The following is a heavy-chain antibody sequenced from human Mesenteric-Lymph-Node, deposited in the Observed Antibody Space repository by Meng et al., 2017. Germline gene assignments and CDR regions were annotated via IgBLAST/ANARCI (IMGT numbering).Heavy chain of an antibody. D-gene: IGHD3-10*01. Sequence: LRLSCNVSGGSISSGSYYWSWIRQPAGKGLEWIGRIYTSGSTNYNPSLKSRVTISVDTSKNQFSLKLSSVTAADTAVYYCARAKITMVRGVITAGFDYWGQGTLVTVSS. J-gene: IGHJ4*02. CDR2: IYTSGST. V-gene: IGHV4-61*02. CDR3: ARAKITMVRGVITAGFDY. CDR1: GGSISSGSYY.